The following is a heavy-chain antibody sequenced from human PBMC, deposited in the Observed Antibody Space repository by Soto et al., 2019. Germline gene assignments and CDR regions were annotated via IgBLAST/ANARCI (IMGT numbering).Heavy chain of an antibody. D-gene: IGHD6-13*01. Sequence: QVQLVESGGGVVQPGRSLRLSCAASGFTFSSYAMHWVRQAPGKGLEWVAVISYDGSNKYYADSVKGRFTISRDNSKNTLYLQMNSLRAEDTAVYYCARGGVPAGIAEAALTESYYYYGMDVWGQGTTVTVSS. V-gene: IGHV3-30-3*01. CDR1: GFTFSSYA. CDR3: ARGGVPAGIAEAALTESYYYYGMDV. J-gene: IGHJ6*02. CDR2: ISYDGSNK.